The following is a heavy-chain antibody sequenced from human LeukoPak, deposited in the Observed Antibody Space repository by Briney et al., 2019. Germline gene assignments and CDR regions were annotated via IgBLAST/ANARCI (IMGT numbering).Heavy chain of an antibody. Sequence: SVTLSLTCTVSGGSFTTSSHYWGWIRQPPGKGLEWIGSLYNSGSTYYNPSLQSRVTISVETSKNQFSLKLSSVTAADTAVYYCARVSGSRSGYDFGFDYWGQGSLVTVSS. D-gene: IGHD5-12*01. V-gene: IGHV4-39*07. CDR2: LYNSGST. J-gene: IGHJ4*02. CDR1: GGSFTTSSHY. CDR3: ARVSGSRSGYDFGFDY.